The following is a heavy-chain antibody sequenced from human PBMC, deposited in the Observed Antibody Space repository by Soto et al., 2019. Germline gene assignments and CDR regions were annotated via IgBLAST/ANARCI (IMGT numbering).Heavy chain of an antibody. V-gene: IGHV6-1*01. J-gene: IGHJ4*02. Sequence: SQTLSLTCAXSXDSVSSNSVVWSWIRQSPSRGLEWLGRTYYRSKWYNDYATSVKSRITINPDTSKNQFSLQLDSVTPEDTAVYYCARGTAVTGLDYWGQGALVTVSS. D-gene: IGHD6-19*01. CDR1: XDSVSSNSVV. CDR2: TYYRSKWYN. CDR3: ARGTAVTGLDY.